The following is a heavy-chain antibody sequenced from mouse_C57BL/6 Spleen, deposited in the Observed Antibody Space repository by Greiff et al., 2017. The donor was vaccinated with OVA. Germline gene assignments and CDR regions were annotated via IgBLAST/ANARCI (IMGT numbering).Heavy chain of an antibody. J-gene: IGHJ3*01. V-gene: IGHV5-9-1*02. CDR1: GFTFSSYA. D-gene: IGHD2-4*01. Sequence: EVQRVESGEGLVKPGGSLKLSCAASGFTFSSYAMSWVRQTPEKRLEWVAYISSGGDYIYYADTVKGRFTISRDNARNTLYLQMSSLKSEDTAMYYCTRDEGLRRGFAYWGQGTLVTVSA. CDR3: TRDEGLRRGFAY. CDR2: ISSGGDYI.